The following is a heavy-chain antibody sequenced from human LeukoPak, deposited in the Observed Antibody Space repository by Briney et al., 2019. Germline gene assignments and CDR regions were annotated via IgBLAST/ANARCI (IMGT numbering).Heavy chain of an antibody. V-gene: IGHV3-23*01. CDR3: AKEDGPQTWLVEGSFDY. CDR1: GFIFSSYA. CDR2: ISGSGGRT. Sequence: PGGSLRLSCAASGFIFSSYAMDWVRQAPGKGLEWVSGISGSGGRTHYADSVKDRFTILRDNSKNTLYLQMNSLRAEDTAVYYCAKEDGPQTWLVEGSFDYWSQGTLVTVSS. D-gene: IGHD6-19*01. J-gene: IGHJ4*02.